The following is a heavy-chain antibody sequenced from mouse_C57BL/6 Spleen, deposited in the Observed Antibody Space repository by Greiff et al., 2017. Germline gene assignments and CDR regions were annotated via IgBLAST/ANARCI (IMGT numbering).Heavy chain of an antibody. CDR1: GYTFTSYW. CDR3: ARSDYGSSNYAMDY. D-gene: IGHD1-1*01. J-gene: IGHJ4*01. V-gene: IGHV1-64*01. CDR2: IHPNSGST. Sequence: VQLQQPGAELVKPGASVKLSCKASGYTFTSYWMHWVKQRPGQGLEWIGMIHPNSGSTNYNEKFKSKATLTVDKSSSTAYMQLSSLTSEDSAVYYCARSDYGSSNYAMDYWGQGTSVTVSS.